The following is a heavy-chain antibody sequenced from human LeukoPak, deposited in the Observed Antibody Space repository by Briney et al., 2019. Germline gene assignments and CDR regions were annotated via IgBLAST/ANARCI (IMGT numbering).Heavy chain of an antibody. CDR2: IIPIFGTA. Sequence: VASVKVSCKASGGTFSSYAISWVRQARGQGLEWMGGIIPIFGTANYAQKFQGRVTITTDESTSTAYMELSSLRSEDTAVYYCARGKYSSSLPFDYWGQGTLVTVSS. CDR1: GGTFSSYA. CDR3: ARGKYSSSLPFDY. V-gene: IGHV1-69*05. D-gene: IGHD6-6*01. J-gene: IGHJ4*02.